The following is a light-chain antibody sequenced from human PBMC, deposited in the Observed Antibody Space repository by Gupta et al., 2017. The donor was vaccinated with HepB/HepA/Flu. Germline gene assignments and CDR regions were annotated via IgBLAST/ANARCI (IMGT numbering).Light chain of an antibody. CDR3: QQYNGFSPSA. Sequence: DIQMTQSPSTLSASVGDRVTITCRASQSISYWLAWYQQKPGKAPNLLIYKASSLESGVPSRFSGSGSGTEFTLTISSLQPDDFATYYCQQYNGFSPSAFGQGTKVEIK. CDR2: KAS. V-gene: IGKV1-5*03. CDR1: QSISYW. J-gene: IGKJ1*01.